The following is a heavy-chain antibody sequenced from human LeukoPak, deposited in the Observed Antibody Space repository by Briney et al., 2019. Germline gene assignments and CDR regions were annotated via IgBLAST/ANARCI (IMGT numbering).Heavy chain of an antibody. Sequence: PGRSRRLSCAASGFTFSNYGMHWVRQAPGKGLEWVSFISYDGSNKYYADSVKGRFTISRDSSKNTLYLQMNSLRPEDTAVYYCAKGYGSGSYSTDFWGQGALVTVSS. D-gene: IGHD3-10*01. CDR2: ISYDGSNK. V-gene: IGHV3-30*18. CDR3: AKGYGSGSYSTDF. CDR1: GFTFSNYG. J-gene: IGHJ4*02.